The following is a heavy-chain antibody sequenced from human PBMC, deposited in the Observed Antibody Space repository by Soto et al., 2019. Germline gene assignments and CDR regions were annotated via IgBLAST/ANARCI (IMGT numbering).Heavy chain of an antibody. CDR2: IWYDGSNK. Sequence: PGGSLRLSCAASGFTFSSYGMHWVRQAPGKGLEWVAVIWYDGSNKYYADSVKGRFTISRDNSKNTLYLQMNSLRAEDTAVYYCARAVRGRRVYYYYGMDVWGQGTTVTVSS. J-gene: IGHJ6*02. V-gene: IGHV3-33*01. CDR1: GFTFSSYG. D-gene: IGHD2-15*01. CDR3: ARAVRGRRVYYYYGMDV.